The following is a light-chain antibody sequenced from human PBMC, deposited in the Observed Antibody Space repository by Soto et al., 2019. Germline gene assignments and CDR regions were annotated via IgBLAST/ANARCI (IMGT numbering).Light chain of an antibody. J-gene: IGKJ2*01. CDR3: QQYINWPVYT. Sequence: DIQMTQSPSTLSASVGDRVTITCRASQSISSWLAWYQQKPGKAPKLLIYDASSLESGVPSRFSGSGSGTEFTLTISSLQPDDFATYYCQQYINWPVYTFGQGTKLEIK. CDR2: DAS. V-gene: IGKV1-5*01. CDR1: QSISSW.